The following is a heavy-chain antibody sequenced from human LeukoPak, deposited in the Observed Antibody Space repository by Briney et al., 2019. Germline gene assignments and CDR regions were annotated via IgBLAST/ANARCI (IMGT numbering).Heavy chain of an antibody. CDR1: GFTFRNAW. J-gene: IGHJ4*02. Sequence: PGGSLRLSCAAPGFTFRNAWMTWVRQAPGKGLEWVGRIKSKSDGGTTDYAAPVKGRFSILRDDSKNTLYLQMDSLKADDTAVYYCSTYYSGNPPYWGQGTLVTVSS. CDR3: STYYSGNPPY. D-gene: IGHD4-23*01. V-gene: IGHV3-15*01. CDR2: IKSKSDGGTT.